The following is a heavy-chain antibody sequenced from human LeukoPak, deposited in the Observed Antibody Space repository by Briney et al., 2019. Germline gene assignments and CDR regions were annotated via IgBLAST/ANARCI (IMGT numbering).Heavy chain of an antibody. CDR1: GGSISSSSYY. CDR2: IYYSGST. CDR3: AREGIEMAGGFDY. Sequence: SETLSLTCTVSGGSISSSSYYWGWIRQPPGKGLEWIGSIYYSGSTYYNPSLKSRVTISVDTSKNQFSLKLSSVTAADTAVYYCAREGIEMAGGFDYWGQGTLVTVSS. D-gene: IGHD5-24*01. J-gene: IGHJ4*02. V-gene: IGHV4-39*07.